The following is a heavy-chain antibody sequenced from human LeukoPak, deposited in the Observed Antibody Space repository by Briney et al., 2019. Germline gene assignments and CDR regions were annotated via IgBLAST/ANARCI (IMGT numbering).Heavy chain of an antibody. CDR2: INPSGGST. CDR3: ATALRLDGSGSYLLDY. V-gene: IGHV1-46*01. J-gene: IGHJ4*02. CDR1: GYTFTSYY. D-gene: IGHD3-10*01. Sequence: ASVKVSCKASGYTFTSYYMHWVRQAPGQGLEWMGIINPSGGSTSYAQKFQGRVTMTEDTSTDTAYMELSSLRSEDTAVYYCATALRLDGSGSYLLDYWGQGTLVTVSS.